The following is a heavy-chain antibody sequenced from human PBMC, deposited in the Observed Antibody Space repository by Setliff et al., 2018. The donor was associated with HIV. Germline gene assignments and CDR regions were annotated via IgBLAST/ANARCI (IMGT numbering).Heavy chain of an antibody. Sequence: PGGSLRLSCAASGFTFSSSAMSWVRQAPGKGLEWISYISSGGDVTYYTDSVKGRFTVSRDNAKKSLYLQMNNLRVEDTAIYYCVRYTDSSSFEYWGQGTLVTVSS. D-gene: IGHD1-20*01. CDR3: VRYTDSSSFEY. CDR2: ISSGGDVT. J-gene: IGHJ4*02. CDR1: GFTFSSSA. V-gene: IGHV3-48*03.